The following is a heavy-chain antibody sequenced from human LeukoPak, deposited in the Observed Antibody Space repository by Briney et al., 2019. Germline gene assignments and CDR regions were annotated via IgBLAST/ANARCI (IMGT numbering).Heavy chain of an antibody. V-gene: IGHV1-18*01. J-gene: IGHJ4*02. CDR2: ISAYNGNT. D-gene: IGHD5-18*01. Sequence: ASVKVSCKASGYTFTSYGISWVREAPGQGLEWMGWISAYNGNTNYAQKLQGRVTMTTDTSTSTDYMELRSLRADATAADFCARVSFGYSYGSYYFDYWGQGTLVSVSS. CDR3: ARVSFGYSYGSYYFDY. CDR1: GYTFTSYG.